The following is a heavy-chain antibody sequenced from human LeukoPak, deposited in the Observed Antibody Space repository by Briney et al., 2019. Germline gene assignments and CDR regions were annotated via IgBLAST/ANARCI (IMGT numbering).Heavy chain of an antibody. CDR3: ARGWGSTSSNYFDP. CDR2: IYGSGST. Sequence: PSQTLSLTCTVSGDSITSGSFYWTWIRQPAGKRLEWIGRIYGSGSTNYSPSLRGRVTISIDTPKNQFSLKLNSVTAADTAVYYCARGWGSTSSNYFDPWGQGTLVTVSS. D-gene: IGHD2-2*01. CDR1: GDSITSGSFY. V-gene: IGHV4-61*02. J-gene: IGHJ5*02.